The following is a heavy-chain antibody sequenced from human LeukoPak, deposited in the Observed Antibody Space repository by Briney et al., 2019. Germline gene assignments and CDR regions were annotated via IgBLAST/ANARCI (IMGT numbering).Heavy chain of an antibody. V-gene: IGHV3-23*01. D-gene: IGHD1-26*01. CDR3: AKPRGTYYSDFDY. CDR2: ISGSGGST. CDR1: GFTFGTYA. J-gene: IGHJ4*02. Sequence: GGSLRLSCAASGFTFGTYAMSWVRQAPGKGLEWVSGISGSGGSTYYADSVQGRFTISRGKSKNTLYLQMNSLRAEDTAIYYRAKPRGTYYSDFDYWGQGTLVTVSS.